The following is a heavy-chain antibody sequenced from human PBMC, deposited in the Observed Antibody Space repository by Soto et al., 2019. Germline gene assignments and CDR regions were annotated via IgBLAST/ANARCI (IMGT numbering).Heavy chain of an antibody. CDR1: GYTFTSYA. CDR3: AIRGGSGWYYYGMDV. Sequence: GASVKVSCKASGYTFTSYAMHWVRQAPGQRLEWMGWINAGNGNTKYSQKFQGRVTITRDTSASTAYMELSSLRSEGTAVYYCAIRGGSGWYYYGMDVWGQGTTVTVSS. D-gene: IGHD6-19*01. V-gene: IGHV1-3*01. J-gene: IGHJ6*02. CDR2: INAGNGNT.